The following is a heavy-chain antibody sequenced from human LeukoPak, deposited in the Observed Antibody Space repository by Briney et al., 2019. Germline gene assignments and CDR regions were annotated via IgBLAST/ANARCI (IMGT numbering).Heavy chain of an antibody. CDR3: AKTTYYDFWSGYSGHFDY. J-gene: IGHJ4*02. CDR2: ISYDGSNK. CDR1: GFTFSSYG. Sequence: GGSLRLSCAASGFTFSSYGMHWVRQAPGKGLEWVAVISYDGSNKYYADSVKGRFTISRDNSKNTLYLQMNSLRAEDTAVYYCAKTTYYDFWSGYSGHFDYWGQGTLVTVSS. V-gene: IGHV3-30*18. D-gene: IGHD3-3*01.